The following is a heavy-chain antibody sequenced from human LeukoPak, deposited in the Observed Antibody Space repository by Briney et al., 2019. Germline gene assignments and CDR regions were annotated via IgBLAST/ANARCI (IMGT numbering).Heavy chain of an antibody. CDR3: ARDLLDYYYYYYMDV. Sequence: GSLRLSCAASGFTFSSYWMSWVRQAPGKGLEWIGRIYTSGSTNYNPSLKSRVTMSVDTSKNQFSLKLSSVTAADTAVYYCARDLLDYYYYYYMDVWGKGTTVTVSS. CDR1: GFTFSSYW. CDR2: IYTSGST. D-gene: IGHD2/OR15-2a*01. J-gene: IGHJ6*03. V-gene: IGHV4-4*07.